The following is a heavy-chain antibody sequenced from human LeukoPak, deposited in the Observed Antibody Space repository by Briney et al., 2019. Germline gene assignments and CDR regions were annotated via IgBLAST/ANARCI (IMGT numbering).Heavy chain of an antibody. Sequence: GGSLRLSCAASGLTFSNYWMSWVCQGPGKGLEWVANIKHGGSEKYYIDSVKGRFTISRDNAKNSVYLQMNRLRAEDTAVYYCARVRREMKRSLGRTTEYSYYYYMDVWGKGTTVTVSS. CDR3: ARVRREMKRSLGRTTEYSYYYYMDV. CDR2: IKHGGSEK. V-gene: IGHV3-7*01. D-gene: IGHD1/OR15-1a*01. CDR1: GLTFSNYW. J-gene: IGHJ6*03.